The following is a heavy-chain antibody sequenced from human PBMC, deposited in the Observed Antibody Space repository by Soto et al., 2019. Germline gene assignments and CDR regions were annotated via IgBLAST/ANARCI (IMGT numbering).Heavy chain of an antibody. CDR1: GFTFSSYA. V-gene: IGHV3-23*01. CDR3: AKDDLQLPNYYYYGMDV. CDR2: ISGSGGST. Sequence: EVQLLESGGGLVQPGGSLRLSCAASGFTFSSYAMSWVRQAPGKGLEWVSAISGSGGSTYYADSVKGRFTISRDNSKNTLYLQMNNLRDEDTAVYYCAKDDLQLPNYYYYGMDVWGQGTTVTVSS. D-gene: IGHD5-18*01. J-gene: IGHJ6*02.